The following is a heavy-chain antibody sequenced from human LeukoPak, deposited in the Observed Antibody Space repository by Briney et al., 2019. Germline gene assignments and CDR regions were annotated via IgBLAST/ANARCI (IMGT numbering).Heavy chain of an antibody. Sequence: GASVKVSCKASGYTFISYYMHWVRQAPGQGLEWMGIINPSGGSTSYAQKFQGRVTMTRDMSTSTVYMELSSLRSEDTAVYYCASRGAARHDAFDIWGQGTMVSVSS. D-gene: IGHD6-6*01. CDR1: GYTFISYY. CDR2: INPSGGST. V-gene: IGHV1-46*01. CDR3: ASRGAARHDAFDI. J-gene: IGHJ3*02.